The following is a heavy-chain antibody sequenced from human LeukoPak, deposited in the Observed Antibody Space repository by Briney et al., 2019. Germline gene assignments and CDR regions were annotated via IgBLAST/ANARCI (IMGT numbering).Heavy chain of an antibody. CDR1: GFTFSSYA. CDR2: ISYDRSNK. CDR3: ARAITMKVVSSDAFDI. J-gene: IGHJ3*02. Sequence: PGGSLRLSCAASGFTFSSYAMHWVRQAPGKGLEWVAVISYDRSNKYYADSVKGRFTISRDNAKNSLYLQMNSLRAEDTAVYYCARAITMKVVSSDAFDIWGQGTMVTVSS. V-gene: IGHV3-30-3*01. D-gene: IGHD3-22*01.